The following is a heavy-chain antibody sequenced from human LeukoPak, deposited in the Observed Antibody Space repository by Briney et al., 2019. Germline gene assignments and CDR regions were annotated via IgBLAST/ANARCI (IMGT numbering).Heavy chain of an antibody. Sequence: SETLSLTCTVSGYSISSGCYWGWIRQPPGKGLEWIGSIYHSGSTYYNPSLKSRVTISVDTSKNQFSLKLSSVTAADTAVYYCARAWSGYSPFDYWGQGTLVTVSS. CDR1: GYSISSGCY. J-gene: IGHJ4*02. D-gene: IGHD3-3*01. V-gene: IGHV4-38-2*02. CDR3: ARAWSGYSPFDY. CDR2: IYHSGST.